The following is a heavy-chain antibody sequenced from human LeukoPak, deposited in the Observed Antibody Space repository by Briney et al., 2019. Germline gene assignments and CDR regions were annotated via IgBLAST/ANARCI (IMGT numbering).Heavy chain of an antibody. Sequence: GGSLRLSCAASGFTFSSYNMNWVRQAPGKGLEWVSYISSISSTIYYADSVKGRFTISRDNAKNSLYLQMNSLRAEDTAVYYCARDEYYYDSSGYYSFDYYYYMDVWGKGTTVTVSS. J-gene: IGHJ6*03. CDR1: GFTFSSYN. CDR3: ARDEYYYDSSGYYSFDYYYYMDV. D-gene: IGHD3-22*01. V-gene: IGHV3-48*01. CDR2: ISSISSTI.